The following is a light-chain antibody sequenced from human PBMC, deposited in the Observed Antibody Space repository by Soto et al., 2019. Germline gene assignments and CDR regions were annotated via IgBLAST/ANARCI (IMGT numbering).Light chain of an antibody. Sequence: EIVMTQSPATLSVSPGERATLSCRASQSVSSDLVWYQQKPGQAPRLLIYGASTRATGIPVRFSGSGSGTEFTLTISSLQSEDFAVYYCQQCNNWPLTFGGGTKVDIK. CDR3: QQCNNWPLT. V-gene: IGKV3-15*01. CDR2: GAS. J-gene: IGKJ4*01. CDR1: QSVSSD.